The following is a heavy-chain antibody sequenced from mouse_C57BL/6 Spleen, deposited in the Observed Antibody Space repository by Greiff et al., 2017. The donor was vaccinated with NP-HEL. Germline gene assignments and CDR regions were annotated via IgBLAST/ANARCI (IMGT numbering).Heavy chain of an antibody. D-gene: IGHD1-1*01. J-gene: IGHJ4*01. CDR3: TRNYYYGSSGAMDY. CDR2: IYPGNSDT. V-gene: IGHV1-5*01. Sequence: VQLQQSGTVLARPGASVKMSCKTSGYTFTSYWMHWVKQRPGQGLEWIGAIYPGNSDTSYNQKFKGKAKLTAVTSASTAYMELSSLTNEDSAVYYCTRNYYYGSSGAMDYWGQGTSVTVSS. CDR1: GYTFTSYW.